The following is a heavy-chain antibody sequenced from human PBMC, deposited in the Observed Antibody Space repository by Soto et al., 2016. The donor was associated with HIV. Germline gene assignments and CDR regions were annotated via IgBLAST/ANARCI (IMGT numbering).Heavy chain of an antibody. CDR3: ARYQLLLFDY. CDR1: GYTFTSYD. Sequence: QVQLMQSGAEVKKPGASVKVPCKASGYTFTSYDINWVRQATGQGLEWMGWMNPKSGNSGYARKFQGRLTITRNTSISTAYMELSSLRSEDTAVYYCARYQLLLFDYWGQGTLVTVSS. D-gene: IGHD2-2*01. CDR2: MNPKSGNS. J-gene: IGHJ4*02. V-gene: IGHV1-8*01.